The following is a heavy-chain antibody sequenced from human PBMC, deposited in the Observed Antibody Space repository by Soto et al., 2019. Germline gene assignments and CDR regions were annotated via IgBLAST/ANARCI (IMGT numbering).Heavy chain of an antibody. V-gene: IGHV1-18*01. D-gene: IGHD3-16*01. J-gene: IGHJ4*02. CDR3: ASVWGNDGVGRGNDY. CDR2: ISAYNGNT. Sequence: QVQLVQSGAEVKKPGASVKVSCKASGYTFTSYGISWVRQAPGQGLEWMGWISAYNGNTNYAQKLQGRVTMTTDTYKSTAYMELRRLSSDDTAVYYCASVWGNDGVGRGNDYWGQGTLVTVSS. CDR1: GYTFTSYG.